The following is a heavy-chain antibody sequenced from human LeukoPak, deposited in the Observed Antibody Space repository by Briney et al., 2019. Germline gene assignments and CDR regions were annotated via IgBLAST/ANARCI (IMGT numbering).Heavy chain of an antibody. CDR1: GGSFSGYY. Sequence: SETLSLTCAVYGGSFSGYYWSWIRQPPGKGLEWIGEINHSGSTNYNPSLKRRVTISVDTSKNQFSLKLSSVTAADTAVYYCARTRGYSRRGYFDYWGQGTLVTVSS. CDR3: ARTRGYSRRGYFDY. V-gene: IGHV4-34*01. CDR2: INHSGST. D-gene: IGHD5-18*01. J-gene: IGHJ4*02.